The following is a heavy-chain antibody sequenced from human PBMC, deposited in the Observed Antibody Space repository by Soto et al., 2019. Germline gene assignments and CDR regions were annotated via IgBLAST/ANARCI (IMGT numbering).Heavy chain of an antibody. Sequence: QVQLVQSGAEVKKPGASVKVSCKASGYTFTSYGISWVRQAPGQGLEWMGWISAYNGNTNYAQKLQGRVTMTTDTSKSTGYMELRSLRSDDTAVYYCGGTVWGSYRSGVGIDYWGQGTLVTVSS. CDR3: GGTVWGSYRSGVGIDY. D-gene: IGHD3-16*02. V-gene: IGHV1-18*01. J-gene: IGHJ4*02. CDR1: GYTFTSYG. CDR2: ISAYNGNT.